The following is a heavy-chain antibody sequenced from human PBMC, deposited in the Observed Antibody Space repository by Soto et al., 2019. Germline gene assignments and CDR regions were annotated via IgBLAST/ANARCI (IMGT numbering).Heavy chain of an antibody. J-gene: IGHJ4*02. CDR1: GFTFSTYE. D-gene: IGHD3-16*01. CDR3: STRLRNRGY. V-gene: IGHV3-48*03. CDR2: ISSSSTSI. Sequence: EVQLVESGGGLAQPGGSLRLSCAASGFTFSTYEMNWVRQAPGKGLEWVSSISSSSTSIHYADSVKGRVTISRDNAKNSLYLQMRSLRAEDTGVYYCSTRLRNRGYWGQGTLVTVSS.